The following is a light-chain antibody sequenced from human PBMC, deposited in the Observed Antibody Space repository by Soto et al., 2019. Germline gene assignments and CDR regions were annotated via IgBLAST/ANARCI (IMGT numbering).Light chain of an antibody. V-gene: IGKV1-39*01. Sequence: DIQMTQSPSSLSASVGDRVTITCRASQTISGSLNWYQQRPGKAPNLLIYASNSLQSGVPPRFSDSGSETDFTLTISSLQPEDFATYYCQQTYSIPITFGQGTRLDIK. CDR3: QQTYSIPIT. J-gene: IGKJ5*01. CDR2: ASN. CDR1: QTISGS.